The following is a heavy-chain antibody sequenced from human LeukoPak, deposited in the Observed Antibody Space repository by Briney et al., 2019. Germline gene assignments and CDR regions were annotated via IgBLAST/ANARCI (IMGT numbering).Heavy chain of an antibody. J-gene: IGHJ4*02. CDR1: GYTFTGYY. CDR2: INPNSGGT. CDR3: ARAPPIAAAGFDY. D-gene: IGHD6-13*01. V-gene: IGHV1-2*04. Sequence: ASVTVSCKASGYTFTGYYMHWVRQAPGQGLEWMGWINPNSGGTNYAQKFQGWVTMTRDTSISTAYMELSRLRSDDTAVYYCARAPPIAAAGFDYWGQGTLVTVSS.